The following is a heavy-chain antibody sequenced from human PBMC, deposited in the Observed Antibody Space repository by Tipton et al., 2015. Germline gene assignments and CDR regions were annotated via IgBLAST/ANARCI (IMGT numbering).Heavy chain of an antibody. V-gene: IGHV4-59*01. Sequence: LRLSCTVPGASLSNYYWNWIRQPPGKGLEWIGYIYSSGSTNYAPSLESRVTMSIDTSKNQFSLTLTSVNTADTAIYYCARDLEHGMDVWGHGTTVTVSS. D-gene: IGHD5-24*01. CDR2: IYSSGST. CDR3: ARDLEHGMDV. J-gene: IGHJ6*02. CDR1: GASLSNYY.